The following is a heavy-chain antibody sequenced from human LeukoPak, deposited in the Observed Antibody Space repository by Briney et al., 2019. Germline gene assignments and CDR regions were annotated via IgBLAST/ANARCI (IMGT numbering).Heavy chain of an antibody. Sequence: ASVKVSCKASGYTFTGYHMHWVRQAPGQGLEWMGWINSNSGDTNYAQKFQGRVTMTRDTSISTAYMELSRLRSDDTAVYYCARDTLYYYGSGSYGYNWFDPWGQGTLVTVSS. J-gene: IGHJ5*01. CDR3: ARDTLYYYGSGSYGYNWFDP. V-gene: IGHV1-2*02. CDR1: GYTFTGYH. CDR2: INSNSGDT. D-gene: IGHD3-10*01.